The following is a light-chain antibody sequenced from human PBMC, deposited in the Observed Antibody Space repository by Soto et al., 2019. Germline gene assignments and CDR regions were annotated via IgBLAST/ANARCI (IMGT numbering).Light chain of an antibody. CDR1: HSFSSSY. CDR2: GAS. CDR3: QQRSNWPPLIS. Sequence: EIVLTQSPGTLSLAPGERATLSCRGSHSFSSSYLAWYQQKPGQAPRLLIYGASSRATGIPDRFSGSGSGTDFTLTISSLEPEDFAVYYCQQRSNWPPLISFGQGTRLEI. J-gene: IGKJ5*01. V-gene: IGKV3D-20*02.